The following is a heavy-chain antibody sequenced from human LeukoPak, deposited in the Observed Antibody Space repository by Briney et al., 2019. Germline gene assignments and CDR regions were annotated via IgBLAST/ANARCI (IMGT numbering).Heavy chain of an antibody. D-gene: IGHD6-19*01. CDR3: AKGPPFYSSGWFYFDY. V-gene: IGHV3-9*03. CDR2: ISWNGGSI. CDR1: GFTFNDYA. Sequence: GRSLRLSCAASGFTFNDYAMHWVRQAPGKGLEWDSGISWNGGSIGYADSVKGRFTISRDNAKNSLYLQMHSLRAEDMALYYCAKGPPFYSSGWFYFDYWGQGTLVTVSS. J-gene: IGHJ4*02.